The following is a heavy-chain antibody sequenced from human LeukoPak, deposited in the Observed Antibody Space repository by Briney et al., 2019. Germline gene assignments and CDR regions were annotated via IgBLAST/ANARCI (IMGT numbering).Heavy chain of an antibody. J-gene: IGHJ4*02. D-gene: IGHD6-19*01. CDR1: GGSFSGYY. CDR2: IYYSGST. Sequence: PSETLSLTCAVYGGSFSGYYWSWIRQPPGKGLEWIGYIYYSGSTNYNPSLKSRVTISVDTSKNQFSLKLSSVTAADTAVYYCARSIVWNSSGWSFDYWGQGTLVTVSS. CDR3: ARSIVWNSSGWSFDY. V-gene: IGHV4-59*08.